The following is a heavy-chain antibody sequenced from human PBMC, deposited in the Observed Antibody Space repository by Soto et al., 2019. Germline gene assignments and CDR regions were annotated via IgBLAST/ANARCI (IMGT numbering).Heavy chain of an antibody. D-gene: IGHD3-22*01. Sequence: GGSLRLSCAASGFTFSSYGMHWVRQAPGKGLEWVAVISYDGSNKYYADSVKGRFTISRDNSKNTLYLQMNSLRAEDTAVYYCAKALSRNMIVVVIGYYGMDVWGQGTTVTVSS. CDR2: ISYDGSNK. V-gene: IGHV3-30*18. CDR3: AKALSRNMIVVVIGYYGMDV. J-gene: IGHJ6*02. CDR1: GFTFSSYG.